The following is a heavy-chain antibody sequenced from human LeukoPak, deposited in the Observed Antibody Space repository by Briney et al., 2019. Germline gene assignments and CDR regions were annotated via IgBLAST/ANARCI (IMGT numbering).Heavy chain of an antibody. Sequence: ASVKVSCKASGYTFTSYGFSWVRQAPGQGLEWMGWISAYNGNTRYAQSIQGRVTMTTDSSTSTTYMELRNLRSDDTAVYYCARDTLGDGYNRGDYWGQGTLVTVSS. CDR3: ARDTLGDGYNRGDY. D-gene: IGHD5-24*01. V-gene: IGHV1-18*01. CDR2: ISAYNGNT. J-gene: IGHJ4*02. CDR1: GYTFTSYG.